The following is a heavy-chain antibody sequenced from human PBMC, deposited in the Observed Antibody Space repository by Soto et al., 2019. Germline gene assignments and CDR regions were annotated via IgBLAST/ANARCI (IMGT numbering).Heavy chain of an antibody. J-gene: IGHJ3*02. V-gene: IGHV1-18*01. Sequence: ASVKVSCKASGYTFTSYGISWVRQAPGQGLEWMGWISAYNGNTNYAQKLQGRVTMTTDTSTSTAYMELRSLRSDDTAVYYCARVHCSSTSCYAREFDIWGQGTMVTVSS. CDR3: ARVHCSSTSCYAREFDI. CDR2: ISAYNGNT. D-gene: IGHD2-2*01. CDR1: GYTFTSYG.